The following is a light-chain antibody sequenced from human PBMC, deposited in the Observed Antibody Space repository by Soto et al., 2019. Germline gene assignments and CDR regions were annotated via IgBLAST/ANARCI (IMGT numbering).Light chain of an antibody. J-gene: IGKJ4*01. CDR2: DAS. CDR3: QQRTSWPLLT. V-gene: IGKV3-11*01. Sequence: DIVLTQSPATLSLSPGERASLSCRASQSVSNSLAWYQQKPCQPPRLLIYDASTRATGIPARFTGSGSGTDFTLAISSLEPEDFAVYYCQQRTSWPLLTFGGGTKVEIK. CDR1: QSVSNS.